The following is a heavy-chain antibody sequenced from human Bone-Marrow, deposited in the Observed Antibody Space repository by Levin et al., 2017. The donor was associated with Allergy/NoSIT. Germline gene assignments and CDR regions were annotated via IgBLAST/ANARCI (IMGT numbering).Heavy chain of an antibody. D-gene: IGHD6-19*01. CDR3: VRDLAGADGY. Sequence: PGGSLRLSCAASGFTFSRYWMHWVRQAPGKGLMWVSRINEDGSTTNYADSVKGRFTISRDNAKNTLYLQMNSLRAEDTALYFCVRDLAGADGYWGQGTLVSASS. V-gene: IGHV3-74*01. J-gene: IGHJ4*02. CDR2: INEDGSTT. CDR1: GFTFSRYW.